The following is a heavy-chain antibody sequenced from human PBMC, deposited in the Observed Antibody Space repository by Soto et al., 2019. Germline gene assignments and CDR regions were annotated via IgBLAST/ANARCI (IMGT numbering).Heavy chain of an antibody. CDR2: ISSSSSTI. V-gene: IGHV3-48*01. D-gene: IGHD2-2*02. Sequence: GGSLRLSCAASGFTFSSYSMNWVRQAPGKGLEWVSYISSSSSTIYYADSVKGRFTISRDNAKNSLYLQMNSLRAEDTAVYYCARGARPLYPYYFDYWGQGTLVTVSS. CDR3: ARGARPLYPYYFDY. CDR1: GFTFSSYS. J-gene: IGHJ4*02.